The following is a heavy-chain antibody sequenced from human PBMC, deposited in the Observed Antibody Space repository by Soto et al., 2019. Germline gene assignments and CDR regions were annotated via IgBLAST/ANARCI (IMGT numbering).Heavy chain of an antibody. Sequence: EVQLLESGGGLVQPGGSLRLSCAASGFTFSSYAMTWVRQAPGKGLEWVSVISGSGGSTYYADAVKGRFTISRDNSKNTLYLHMNSLRAEDTAVYYCAKRTVGWYFDLWGRGTLVTVSS. CDR3: AKRTVGWYFDL. D-gene: IGHD4-17*01. J-gene: IGHJ2*01. V-gene: IGHV3-23*01. CDR1: GFTFSSYA. CDR2: ISGSGGST.